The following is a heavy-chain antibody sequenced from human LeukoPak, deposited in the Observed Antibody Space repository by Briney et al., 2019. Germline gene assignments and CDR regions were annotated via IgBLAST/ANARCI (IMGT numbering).Heavy chain of an antibody. CDR2: IYPGDSDT. Sequence: GESLKISCKGSGYTFSSYWIAWVHQMPGKGLEWMGIIYPGDSDTRYSPSFEGQVTISADKTISTAYLQWNSLKASDTATYYCARYSPDVVVAPSAQFDYWGQGTLVTVSS. V-gene: IGHV5-51*07. CDR3: ARYSPDVVVAPSAQFDY. CDR1: GYTFSSYW. D-gene: IGHD2-2*01. J-gene: IGHJ4*02.